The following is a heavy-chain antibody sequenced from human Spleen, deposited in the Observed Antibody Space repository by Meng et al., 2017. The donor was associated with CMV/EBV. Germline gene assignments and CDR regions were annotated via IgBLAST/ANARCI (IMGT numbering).Heavy chain of an antibody. V-gene: IGHV1-2*02. CDR3: ARGIEDLDF. CDR1: EYTFTGYY. D-gene: IGHD3-16*02. Sequence: ASVKVSCKASEYTFTGYYMNWVRQAPGQGLEWMGWVNANSGAKDYAQKFQGRVTMTRDKSISTVYMGLNRLTPDDTAVYYCARGIEDLDFWGQGTLVTVSS. CDR2: VNANSGAK. J-gene: IGHJ4*02.